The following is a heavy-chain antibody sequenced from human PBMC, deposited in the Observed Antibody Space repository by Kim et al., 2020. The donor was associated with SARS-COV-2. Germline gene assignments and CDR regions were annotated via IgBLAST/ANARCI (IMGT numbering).Heavy chain of an antibody. V-gene: IGHV5-10-1*01. Sequence: GESLKISCKGSGYSFTSYWISWVRQMPGKGLEWMGRIDPSDSYTNYSPSFQGHVTISADKSISTAYLQWSSLKASDTAMYYCARHVSSSWYFWYFDLWGRGTLVTVSS. CDR1: GYSFTSYW. CDR3: ARHVSSSWYFWYFDL. D-gene: IGHD6-13*01. CDR2: IDPSDSYT. J-gene: IGHJ2*01.